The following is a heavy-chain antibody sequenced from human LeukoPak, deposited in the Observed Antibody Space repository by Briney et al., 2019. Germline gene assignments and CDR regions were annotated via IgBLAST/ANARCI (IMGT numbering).Heavy chain of an antibody. CDR1: GGSISSYY. J-gene: IGHJ4*02. D-gene: IGHD5-18*01. CDR2: IYYSGST. Sequence: SETLSLTCTVSGGSISSYYWSWIRQPPGKGLEWIGYIYYSGSTNYNPSLKSRVTISVDTSKNQFSLKLSSVTAADTAVYYCVRGGYSYGYGLGLLDYWGQGTLVTVSS. CDR3: VRGGYSYGYGLGLLDY. V-gene: IGHV4-59*01.